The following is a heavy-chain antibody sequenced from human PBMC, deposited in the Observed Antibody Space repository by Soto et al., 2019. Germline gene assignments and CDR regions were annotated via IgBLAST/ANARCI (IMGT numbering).Heavy chain of an antibody. CDR3: AAYSHKGY. V-gene: IGHV3-66*01. Sequence: EEQLVESGGDLVQPGGSLRLSCAASGFTVSNNYMSWFRQAPGKGLEWVSLSYSGGSTYYADSVKGRFTISRDSSKNTLYLQMNSLRAEDTAMYYCAAYSHKGYWGQGTLVTVSS. CDR1: GFTVSNNY. D-gene: IGHD3-16*01. J-gene: IGHJ4*02. CDR2: SYSGGST.